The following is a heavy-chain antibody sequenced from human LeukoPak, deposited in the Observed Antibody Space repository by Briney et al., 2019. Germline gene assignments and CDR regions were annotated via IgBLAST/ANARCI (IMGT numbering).Heavy chain of an antibody. J-gene: IGHJ4*02. V-gene: IGHV4-38-2*02. D-gene: IGHD4-17*01. Sequence: SETLSLTCTVSGYSISASYYWGWIRQPPGKGLEWIGSIYHSGNTYYNPSLKSRVTISVDTSKNQFSLKLNSVTAADTAVYYCARAGYGDSDFDYWGQGTLVTVSS. CDR3: ARAGYGDSDFDY. CDR2: IYHSGNT. CDR1: GYSISASYY.